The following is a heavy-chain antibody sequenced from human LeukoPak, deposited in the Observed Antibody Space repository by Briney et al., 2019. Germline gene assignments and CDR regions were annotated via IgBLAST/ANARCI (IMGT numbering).Heavy chain of an antibody. D-gene: IGHD2-21*01. CDR2: IRYDGSNK. CDR1: GFTFSSYG. CDR3: AKDLVCRGGDCSPRPEDYYYYYMDV. J-gene: IGHJ6*03. V-gene: IGHV3-30*02. Sequence: GGSLRLSCAASGFTFSSYGMHWVRQAPGKGLEWVAFIRYDGSNKYYADSVKGRFTISRDNSKNTLYLQMNSLRAEDTAVYYCAKDLVCRGGDCSPRPEDYYYYYMDVWGKGTTVTVSS.